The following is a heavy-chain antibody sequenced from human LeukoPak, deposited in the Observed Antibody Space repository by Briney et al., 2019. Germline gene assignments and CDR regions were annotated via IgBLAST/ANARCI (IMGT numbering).Heavy chain of an antibody. CDR3: ARDVVSTTTAGGIVY. V-gene: IGHV1-18*01. CDR2: ISAYSGYT. D-gene: IGHD5/OR15-5a*01. Sequence: ASVKVSCKASGYTFTNYGISWVRQAPGQGLEWMGWISAYSGYTHYAQRIQGRVTVTTEASTSTAYMELRSLTSYDTAVYYCARDVVSTTTAGGIVYWGQGTLVTVSS. J-gene: IGHJ4*02. CDR1: GYTFTNYG.